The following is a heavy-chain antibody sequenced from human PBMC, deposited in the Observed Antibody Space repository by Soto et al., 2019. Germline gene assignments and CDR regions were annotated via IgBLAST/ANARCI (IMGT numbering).Heavy chain of an antibody. J-gene: IGHJ6*03. V-gene: IGHV1-46*03. Sequence: GVSVKASCKACGYTFASCYMCWVRQAHGQGLEWMGIINPSGGSTSYAQKFQGRVTMTRDTSTSTVYMELSSLRSEDTAVYYCVRGYRTDEDHYYYYPYTAVWGKGTTVP. CDR3: VRGYRTDEDHYYYYPYTAV. D-gene: IGHD1-1*01. CDR1: GYTFASCY. CDR2: INPSGGST.